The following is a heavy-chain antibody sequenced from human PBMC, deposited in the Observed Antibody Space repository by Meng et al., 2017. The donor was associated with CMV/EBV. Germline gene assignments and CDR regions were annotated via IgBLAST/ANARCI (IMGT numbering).Heavy chain of an antibody. J-gene: IGHJ4*02. Sequence: CQSSGDNSRIYALSWVRQAPGQGLEWMGGIIPFFHTTYYAQKFQDRVIFTSDEDTKTVYMELRSLRSEDTAVYFCTRGANWGSPFDHWGQGALVTVSS. V-gene: IGHV1-69*01. D-gene: IGHD7-27*01. CDR2: IIPFFHTT. CDR1: GDNSRIYA. CDR3: TRGANWGSPFDH.